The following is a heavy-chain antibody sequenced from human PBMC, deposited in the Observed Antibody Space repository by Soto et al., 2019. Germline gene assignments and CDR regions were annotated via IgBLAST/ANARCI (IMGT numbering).Heavy chain of an antibody. CDR2: INSAGSST. CDR1: GFTFSSYW. V-gene: IGHV3-74*01. Sequence: EVQLVESGGGLVQPGGSLRLSCAASGFTFSSYWMHWVRQAPGKGLVWVSRINSAGSSTSYADSVKGRFTISRDNAKNTLYRQMNSLRAEDTAVYYCAIRGSYYDSSGYFDYWGQGTLVTVSS. D-gene: IGHD3-22*01. CDR3: AIRGSYYDSSGYFDY. J-gene: IGHJ4*02.